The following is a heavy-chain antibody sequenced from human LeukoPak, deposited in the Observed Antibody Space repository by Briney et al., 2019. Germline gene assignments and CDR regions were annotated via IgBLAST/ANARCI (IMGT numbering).Heavy chain of an antibody. CDR3: ARGRLYYYDRGPVGY. CDR1: GYTFTSYG. V-gene: IGHV1-18*01. CDR2: ISAYNGNT. Sequence: ASVKVSCKASGYTFTSYGISWVLQAPGQGLEWMGWISAYNGNTNYAQKLQGRVTMTTDTSTSTAYMELRSLRSDDTAVYYCARGRLYYYDRGPVGYWGQGTLVTVSS. J-gene: IGHJ4*02. D-gene: IGHD3-22*01.